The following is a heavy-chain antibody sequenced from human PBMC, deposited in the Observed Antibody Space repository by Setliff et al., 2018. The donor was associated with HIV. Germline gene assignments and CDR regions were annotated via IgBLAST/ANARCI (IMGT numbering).Heavy chain of an antibody. CDR3: AKGLDYVDSSGYSYFRL. V-gene: IGHV3-23*01. Sequence: PGGSLRLSCAGSGFTFSNYVMNWVRHAPGKGLEWVSAVSGSGTATEYADSVKGRFTISRDNSKNALYLEMNNLRAEDTAIYYCAKGLDYVDSSGYSYFRLWGQGTQVTVSS. J-gene: IGHJ4*02. D-gene: IGHD3-22*01. CDR1: GFTFSNYV. CDR2: VSGSGTAT.